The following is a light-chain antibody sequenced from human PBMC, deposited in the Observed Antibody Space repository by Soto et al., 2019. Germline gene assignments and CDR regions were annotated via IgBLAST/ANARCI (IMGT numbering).Light chain of an antibody. Sequence: QSALTQPASVSGSPGQSITISCTGTSSDVGSYNLVSWYQQHPGKAPKLMIYEGSKRPSGVSNRFSGSKSGNTASLTISGLQAEDDADYYCCSYAGSGTSYVFGTGTKVNVL. J-gene: IGLJ1*01. V-gene: IGLV2-23*01. CDR3: CSYAGSGTSYV. CDR1: SSDVGSYNL. CDR2: EGS.